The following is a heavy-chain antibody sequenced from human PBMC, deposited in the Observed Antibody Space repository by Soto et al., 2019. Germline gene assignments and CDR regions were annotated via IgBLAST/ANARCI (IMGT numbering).Heavy chain of an antibody. CDR3: ARGRWQQLLNLFDY. CDR2: INHSGST. D-gene: IGHD6-13*01. CDR1: GGSFSGYY. Sequence: SETLSLTCAVYGGSFSGYYWSWIRQPPGKGLEWIGEINHSGSTNYNPSLKSRVTISVDTSKNQFSLKLSSVTAADTAVYYCARGRWQQLLNLFDYWGQGTLVTVSS. V-gene: IGHV4-34*01. J-gene: IGHJ4*02.